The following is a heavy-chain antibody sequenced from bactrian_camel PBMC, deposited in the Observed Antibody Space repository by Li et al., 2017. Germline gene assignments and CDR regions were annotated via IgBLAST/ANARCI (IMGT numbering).Heavy chain of an antibody. J-gene: IGHJ4*01. V-gene: IGHV3S40*01. CDR1: GFVFSAYS. CDR2: IHSNGRST. D-gene: IGHD5*01. CDR3: GELGSGGY. Sequence: VQLVESGGALVQPGGSLRLSCAASGFVFSAYSMSWVRQAPGKGVEWVSGIHSNGRSTTYADSVKGRFTISRDNAKNTVYLELSSLVTEDTATYYCGELGSGGYWGQGTQVTVSS.